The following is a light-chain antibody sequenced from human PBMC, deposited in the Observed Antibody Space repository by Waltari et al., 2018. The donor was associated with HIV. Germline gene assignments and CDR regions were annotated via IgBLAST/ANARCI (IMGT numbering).Light chain of an antibody. CDR3: ATWDNSLRAM. Sequence: QSVLTQPPSVSAAPGQKVTISCSGSHSNIGNNFVSWYQHLPGTAPKLLIYENNRRPSRIPVRFSASKTGTSATLGITGLQTGDDAIYYCATWDNSLRAMFGGGTKLTVL. CDR2: ENN. CDR1: HSNIGNNF. V-gene: IGLV1-51*01. J-gene: IGLJ3*02.